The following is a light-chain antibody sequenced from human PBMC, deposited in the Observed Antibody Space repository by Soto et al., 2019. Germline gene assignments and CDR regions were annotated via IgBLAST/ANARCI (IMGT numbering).Light chain of an antibody. Sequence: AIRMTQSPSSLSASTRDRVTITCRASQGISSYLAWYQQKPEKAPNLLIYAASTLQSGVPSRFSGSGSGTDFTLTISCLQSEDFATYYCQQYYSYLITFGQGTRLEIK. V-gene: IGKV1-8*01. CDR2: AAS. CDR3: QQYYSYLIT. J-gene: IGKJ5*01. CDR1: QGISSY.